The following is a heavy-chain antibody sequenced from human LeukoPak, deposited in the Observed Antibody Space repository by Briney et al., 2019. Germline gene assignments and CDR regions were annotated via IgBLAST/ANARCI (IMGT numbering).Heavy chain of an antibody. CDR3: ARNSTVTTPPFDY. V-gene: IGHV1-18*01. CDR1: VYTFTSYG. J-gene: IGHJ4*02. Sequence: ASVTVSLTASVYTFTSYGINWVRQAPGQGLEWMGWISAYNGNTNYAQKLQGRVTMTTDTSTSTAYMELRSLRSDDTAVYYCARNSTVTTPPFDYWGQGTLVTVSS. D-gene: IGHD4-17*01. CDR2: ISAYNGNT.